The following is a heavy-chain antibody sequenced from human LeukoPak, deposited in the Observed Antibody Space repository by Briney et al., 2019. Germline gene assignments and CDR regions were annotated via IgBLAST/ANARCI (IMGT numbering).Heavy chain of an antibody. J-gene: IGHJ4*02. Sequence: ASETLSLTCAVYGGSFSGYYWSWIRQPPGKGLEWIGEINHSGSTNYNPSLKSRVTISVDTSKNQFSLKLSSVTAAGTAVYYCASTGGSGYYFGYWGQGTLVTVSS. CDR2: INHSGST. D-gene: IGHD3-22*01. CDR3: ASTGGSGYYFGY. V-gene: IGHV4-34*01. CDR1: GGSFSGYY.